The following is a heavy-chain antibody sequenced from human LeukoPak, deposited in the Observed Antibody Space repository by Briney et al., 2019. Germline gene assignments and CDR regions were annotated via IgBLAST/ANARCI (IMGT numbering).Heavy chain of an antibody. V-gene: IGHV4-61*09. J-gene: IGHJ5*02. CDR1: GGSTSSGSYF. D-gene: IGHD3-3*01. CDR2: IYTSGTT. CDR3: ARGITIFGVVIQNWFDP. Sequence: LSLTCTVSGGSTSSGSYFWSWIRQPAGEGLEWIGHIYTSGTTNYNPSLKSRVTISADTSKNQFSLKLSSVTAADTAVYYCARGITIFGVVIQNWFDPWGQGTLVTVSS.